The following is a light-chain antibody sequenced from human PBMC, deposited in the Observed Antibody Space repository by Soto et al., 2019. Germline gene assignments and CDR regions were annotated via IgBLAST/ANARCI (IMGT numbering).Light chain of an antibody. Sequence: QSVLTQPPSVSGAPGQRVTISCTGSSSNIGTGYDVHWYQQLPGTAPKLLIYGNTTRPSGVPDRVSGSKSGTSASLAITGLQAEYEADYYCQSYDSSLSGYVFGTGTKLTVL. CDR2: GNT. CDR1: SSNIGTGYD. V-gene: IGLV1-40*01. CDR3: QSYDSSLSGYV. J-gene: IGLJ1*01.